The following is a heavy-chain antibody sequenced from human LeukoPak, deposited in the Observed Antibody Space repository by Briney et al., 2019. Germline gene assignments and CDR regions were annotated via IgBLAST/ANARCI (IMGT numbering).Heavy chain of an antibody. CDR3: ARTDPPHYYGSGSYRY. J-gene: IGHJ4*02. V-gene: IGHV1-69*13. CDR2: IIPIFGTA. D-gene: IGHD3-10*01. Sequence: GASVKVSCKASGGTFSGYAISWVRQAPGQGLEWMGGIIPIFGTANYAQKFQGRVTITADESTSTAYMELSSLRSEDTAVYYCARTDPPHYYGSGSYRYWGQGTLVTVSS. CDR1: GGTFSGYA.